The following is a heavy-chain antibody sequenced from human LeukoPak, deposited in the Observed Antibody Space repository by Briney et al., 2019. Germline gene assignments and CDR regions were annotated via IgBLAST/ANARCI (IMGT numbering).Heavy chain of an antibody. CDR2: ISGSGGST. Sequence: GGSLRLSCAASGFTFSSYAMSWARQAPGKGLEWVSAISGSGGSTYYADSVKGRFTISRDNSKNTLYLQMNSLRAEDTAVYYCAKGHSSGWDYYYYMDVWGKGTTVTVSS. D-gene: IGHD6-19*01. J-gene: IGHJ6*03. V-gene: IGHV3-23*01. CDR3: AKGHSSGWDYYYYMDV. CDR1: GFTFSSYA.